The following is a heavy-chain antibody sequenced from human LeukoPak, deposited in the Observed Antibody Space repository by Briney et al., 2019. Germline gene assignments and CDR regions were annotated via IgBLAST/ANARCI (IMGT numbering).Heavy chain of an antibody. CDR2: INPNSGDT. J-gene: IGHJ4*02. CDR1: GYTFTDFY. Sequence: ASVKVSCKASGYTFTDFYIHWVRQAPGQGLEWMGWINPNSGDTNYAQKLQGSVTMTRDTSISTAYMELSRLRSDDTAIYYCARVHYYDSRGAFDYWGQGTLVTVSS. V-gene: IGHV1-2*02. D-gene: IGHD3-22*01. CDR3: ARVHYYDSRGAFDY.